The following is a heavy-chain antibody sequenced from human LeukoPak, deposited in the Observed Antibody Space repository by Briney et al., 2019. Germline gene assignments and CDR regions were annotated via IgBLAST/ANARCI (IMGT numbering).Heavy chain of an antibody. Sequence: SRESLKISCKGSGYSFPNYWIGWVRQMPGQGLEWMGIIYPADSDTRYSPSFQGQVTIPADKSINTAYLQWTSLKASDTAMYYCARRKGDGYNSPFDYWGQGTLVTVSS. CDR1: GYSFPNYW. J-gene: IGHJ4*02. V-gene: IGHV5-51*01. CDR3: ARRKGDGYNSPFDY. D-gene: IGHD5-24*01. CDR2: IYPADSDT.